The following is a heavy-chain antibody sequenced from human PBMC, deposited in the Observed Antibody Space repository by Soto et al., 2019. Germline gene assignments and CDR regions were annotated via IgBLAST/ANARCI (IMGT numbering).Heavy chain of an antibody. CDR2: TYYRSKWST. D-gene: IGHD1-26*01. Sequence: PSQTLSLTCAISGYSVSSKSAALNWIRQSPSRGLEWLGRTYYRSKWSTDYAVSVKSRITINPDTSKNQFSLQLNSVTPEDTAVYYCTRALSGSYDSWGQGTLVTVSS. V-gene: IGHV6-1*01. CDR3: TRALSGSYDS. CDR1: GYSVSSKSAA. J-gene: IGHJ5*01.